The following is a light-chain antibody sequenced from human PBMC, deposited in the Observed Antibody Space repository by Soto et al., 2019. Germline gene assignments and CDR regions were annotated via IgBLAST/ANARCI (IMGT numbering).Light chain of an antibody. V-gene: IGKV3-20*01. Sequence: PWERATLSCRASQSVGSSFLAWYQQKPGQAPRLLIYGASSRATGIPDRFSGSGSGTDFTLTISRLEPEDFAVYYCQQYGSSPPTFGQGTKVEIK. CDR2: GAS. J-gene: IGKJ1*01. CDR1: QSVGSSF. CDR3: QQYGSSPPT.